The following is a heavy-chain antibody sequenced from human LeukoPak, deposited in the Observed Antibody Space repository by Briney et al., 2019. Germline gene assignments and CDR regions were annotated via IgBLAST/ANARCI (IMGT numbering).Heavy chain of an antibody. CDR2: INSDGSST. CDR3: ARDGNTGSSYENLFEY. Sequence: PGGSLRLSCAAWGFTFSSYWMHWVRQAPGKGLVWVSRINSDGSSTSYADSVKGRFTISRDNAKNTLYLQMNSLRAEDTSVYYCARDGNTGSSYENLFEYCGQGSLVTVSS. V-gene: IGHV3-74*01. CDR1: GFTFSSYW. J-gene: IGHJ4*02. D-gene: IGHD1-26*01.